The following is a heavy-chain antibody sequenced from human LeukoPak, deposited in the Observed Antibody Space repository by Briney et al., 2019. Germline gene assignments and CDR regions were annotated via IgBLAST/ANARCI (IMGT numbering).Heavy chain of an antibody. J-gene: IGHJ4*02. CDR2: IYSGGST. CDR1: GFTVSSNY. Sequence: GGSLRLSCAASGFTVSSNYMSWVRQAPGKGLEWVSVIYSGGSTYYADSVKGRFTISRDNSKNTLYLQMNSLRAEDTAVYYCARRVAGETRLDYWGQGTLVTVSS. CDR3: ARRVAGETRLDY. D-gene: IGHD6-19*01. V-gene: IGHV3-53*01.